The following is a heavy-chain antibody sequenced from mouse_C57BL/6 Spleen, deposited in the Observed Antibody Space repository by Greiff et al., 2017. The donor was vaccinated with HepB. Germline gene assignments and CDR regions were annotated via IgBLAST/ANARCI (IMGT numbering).Heavy chain of an antibody. CDR1: GFSLTSYG. J-gene: IGHJ4*01. Sequence: VQLQQSGPGLVAPSQSLSITCTVSGFSLTSYGVHWVRQPPGQGLEWLVVIWSDGSTTYNSALKSRLSISKDNSKSQVFLKMNSLQTDDTAMYYCARQGAYYSNAMDYWGQGTSVTVSS. V-gene: IGHV2-6-1*01. D-gene: IGHD2-5*01. CDR3: ARQGAYYSNAMDY. CDR2: IWSDGST.